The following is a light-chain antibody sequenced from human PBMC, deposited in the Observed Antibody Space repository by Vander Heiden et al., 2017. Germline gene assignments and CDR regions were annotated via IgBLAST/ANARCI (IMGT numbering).Light chain of an antibody. CDR3: QKYNCAPLT. J-gene: IGKJ4*01. CDR2: AAS. V-gene: IGKV1-27*01. Sequence: SQLTQSPSSLSASVGDRVSITCRASQNISNYLAWYQQKPGKVPKLLIYAASSLQSGVPSRFSGSGSGTDFTLTISSLQPEDVATYYCQKYNCAPLTFGGGTKVEIK. CDR1: QNISNY.